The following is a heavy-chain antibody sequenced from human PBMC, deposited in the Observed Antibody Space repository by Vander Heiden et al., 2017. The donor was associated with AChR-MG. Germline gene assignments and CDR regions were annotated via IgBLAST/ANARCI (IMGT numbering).Heavy chain of an antibody. Sequence: QITLKESGPTLVKPTQTLTLTCTFSGFSPRTSGVGVGWIRQPPGKALEWLALIYWDDDKRYSPSLKSRLTITKDTSKNQVVLTITNMDPVDTATYYCAHIYPDYYDSSANRGDAEYFQHWGQGTLVTVSS. CDR3: AHIYPDYYDSSANRGDAEYFQH. J-gene: IGHJ1*01. CDR2: IYWDDDK. V-gene: IGHV2-5*02. CDR1: GFSPRTSGVG. D-gene: IGHD3-22*01.